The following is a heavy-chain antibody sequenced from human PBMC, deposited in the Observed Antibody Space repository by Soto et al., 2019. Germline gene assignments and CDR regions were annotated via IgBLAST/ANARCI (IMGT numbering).Heavy chain of an antibody. J-gene: IGHJ6*02. D-gene: IGHD3-22*01. CDR2: IWYDGSNK. CDR1: GFTFSSYG. CDR3: ARAYDSSGYLNTYYYYYGMDV. V-gene: IGHV3-33*01. Sequence: GGSLRLSCAASGFTFSSYGMHWVRQAPGKGREWVAVIWYDGSNKYYADSVKGRFTISRDNSKNTLYLQMNSLRAEDTAVYYCARAYDSSGYLNTYYYYYGMDVWGQGTTVTVSS.